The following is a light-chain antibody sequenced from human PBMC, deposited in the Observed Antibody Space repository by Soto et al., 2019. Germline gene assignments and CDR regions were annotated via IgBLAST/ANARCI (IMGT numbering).Light chain of an antibody. CDR3: QQSYSTLIT. CDR1: QSISSY. Sequence: IQMTQSPSSLSASVGDRVTISCRSCQSISSYLNWYQQKPGKAPKLLIYAASSLQSGVPSRFSGSGSGTDFTLTISSLQPEDFATYYCQQSYSTLITFGQGTRLEIK. CDR2: AAS. J-gene: IGKJ5*01. V-gene: IGKV1-39*01.